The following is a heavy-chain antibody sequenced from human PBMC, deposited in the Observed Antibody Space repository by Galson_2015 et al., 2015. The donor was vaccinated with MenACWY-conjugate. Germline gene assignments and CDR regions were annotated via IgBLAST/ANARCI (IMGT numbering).Heavy chain of an antibody. CDR3: ARRWGLLCPHFDY. J-gene: IGHJ4*02. V-gene: IGHV2-70*12. Sequence: PALVTPSRPLTLPCTFSGVSLRTRGMCVSWIRQPPGKALEWLALIDWDGEEYYNTSLKTRLSISNDTSKNQRVLTVTNMDPADTASYYCARRWGLLCPHFDYWGQGTLVTVSS. CDR2: IDWDGEE. CDR1: GVSLRTRGMC. D-gene: IGHD2-2*01.